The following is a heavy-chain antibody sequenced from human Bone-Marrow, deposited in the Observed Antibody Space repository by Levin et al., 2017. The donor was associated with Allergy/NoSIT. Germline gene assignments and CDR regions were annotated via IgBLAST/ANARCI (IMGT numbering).Heavy chain of an antibody. CDR1: GGSISSSAFY. Sequence: SQTLSLTCTVSGGSISSSAFYWTWIRQPPGKGLEWIGFIHYSGTTYIKPSLKSRVTFSVDTSKNQFSLKVNSVTAADTAVYFCARRSDPGDFFDYWGQGTLVTVSS. D-gene: IGHD4-17*01. CDR2: IHYSGTT. CDR3: ARRSDPGDFFDY. J-gene: IGHJ4*02. V-gene: IGHV4-31*03.